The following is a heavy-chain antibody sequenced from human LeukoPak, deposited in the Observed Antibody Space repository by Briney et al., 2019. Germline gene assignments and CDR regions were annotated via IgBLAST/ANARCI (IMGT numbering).Heavy chain of an antibody. Sequence: GGSLRLSCAASGFTFSSYWMHWVRQAPGKGLVWVSRITSDGSSTYYADSVKGRFTISRDNAKNSLYLQMNSLRDEDTAVYYCARDASSWYYWGQGTLVTVSS. CDR3: ARDASSWYY. J-gene: IGHJ4*02. D-gene: IGHD6-13*01. CDR1: GFTFSSYW. CDR2: ITSDGSST. V-gene: IGHV3-74*01.